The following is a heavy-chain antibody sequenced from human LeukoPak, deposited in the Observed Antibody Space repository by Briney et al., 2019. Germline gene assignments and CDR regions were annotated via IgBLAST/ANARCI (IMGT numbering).Heavy chain of an antibody. Sequence: GSSVKVSCKASGYTFTSYGISWVRQAPGQGLEWMGWISAYNGNTNYAQKLQGRVTMTTDTSTSTAYMELSRLRSDDAAVYYCARASPPAESFDPWGQGTLVTVSS. CDR1: GYTFTSYG. J-gene: IGHJ5*02. CDR2: ISAYNGNT. V-gene: IGHV1-18*01. CDR3: ARASPPAESFDP.